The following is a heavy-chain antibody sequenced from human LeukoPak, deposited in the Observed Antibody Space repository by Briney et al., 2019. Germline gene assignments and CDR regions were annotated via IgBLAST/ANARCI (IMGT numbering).Heavy chain of an antibody. CDR3: ARTLAGTTSFHYGMDV. CDR1: GFIFSNYE. V-gene: IGHV3-48*03. D-gene: IGHD1-7*01. CDR2: ISGSGNTK. Sequence: GGPLRLSCAASGFIFSNYEVTWVRQAPGKGLEWVSYISGSGNTKYYADSVTGRFTISRGKAKNSMYLQMNSLRAEDTAVYYCARTLAGTTSFHYGMDVWGQGTTVTVSS. J-gene: IGHJ6*02.